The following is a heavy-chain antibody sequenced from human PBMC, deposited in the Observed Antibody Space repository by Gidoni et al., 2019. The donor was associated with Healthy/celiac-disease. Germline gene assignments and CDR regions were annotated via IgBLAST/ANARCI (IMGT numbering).Heavy chain of an antibody. J-gene: IGHJ6*02. Sequence: QVQLVESGGGVVQPGRSLRLSCAASGFTFSSYGMHWVRQAPGKGLEWVAVIWYDGSNKYYADSVKGRFTISRDNSKNTLYLQMNSLRAEDTAVYYCATEDGGMDVWGQGTTVTVSS. CDR1: GFTFSSYG. V-gene: IGHV3-33*01. CDR3: ATEDGGMDV. CDR2: IWYDGSNK.